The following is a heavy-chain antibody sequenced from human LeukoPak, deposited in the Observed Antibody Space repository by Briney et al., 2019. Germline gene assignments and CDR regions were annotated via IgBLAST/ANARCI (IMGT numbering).Heavy chain of an antibody. D-gene: IGHD3-22*01. V-gene: IGHV4-30-2*01. CDR3: ATRDYYDSSGYYDDAFDI. J-gene: IGHJ3*02. CDR1: GGSISSGGYY. Sequence: SQTLSLTCTVSGGSISSGGYYWSWIRQPPGKGLEWIGYIYHSGSTYYNPSLKSRVTISVDTSKNQFSLKLSSVTAADTAVYYCATRDYYDSSGYYDDAFDIWGQGTMVTVSS. CDR2: IYHSGST.